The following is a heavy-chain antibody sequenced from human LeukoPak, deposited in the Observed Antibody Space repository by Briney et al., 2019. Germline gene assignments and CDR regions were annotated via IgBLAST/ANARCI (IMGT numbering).Heavy chain of an antibody. V-gene: IGHV1-46*01. CDR2: INPRGGSA. CDR3: ARDYHGSGSLTTFDY. J-gene: IGHJ4*02. CDR1: GYTFTSFY. Sequence: ASVKVSCKASGYTFTSFYIHWVRQAPGQGLEWMGIINPRGGSANSAQKFQGRVTLTRDTSTSAVYMEVSSLRFQDTAVYYCARDYHGSGSLTTFDYWGQGTLVTVSS. D-gene: IGHD3-10*01.